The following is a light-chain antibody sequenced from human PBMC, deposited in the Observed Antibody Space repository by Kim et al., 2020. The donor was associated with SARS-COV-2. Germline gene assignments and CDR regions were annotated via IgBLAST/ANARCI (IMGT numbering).Light chain of an antibody. CDR2: AAS. Sequence: SESVGDRVTITCRASQSIAGYLNWYQQKPGKAPQLLIYAASNLESGVPSRFSGSGSGLDFTLTITSLQAEDFATFFCQQSYTTPYTFGQGTKLEI. V-gene: IGKV1-39*01. CDR3: QQSYTTPYT. CDR1: QSIAGY. J-gene: IGKJ2*01.